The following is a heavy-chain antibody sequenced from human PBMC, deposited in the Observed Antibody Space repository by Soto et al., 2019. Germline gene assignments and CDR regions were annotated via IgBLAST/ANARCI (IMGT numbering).Heavy chain of an antibody. D-gene: IGHD6-6*01. CDR1: GGSISSSSYY. Sequence: SETLSLTCTVSGGSISSSSYYWGWIRQPPGKGLEWIGSIYYSGSTYYNPSLKSRVTISVDTAKNQFSLKLSPVTAADTAVYYCARRDSSSTGVDAFDIWGQGTMVTVSS. V-gene: IGHV4-39*01. J-gene: IGHJ3*02. CDR2: IYYSGST. CDR3: ARRDSSSTGVDAFDI.